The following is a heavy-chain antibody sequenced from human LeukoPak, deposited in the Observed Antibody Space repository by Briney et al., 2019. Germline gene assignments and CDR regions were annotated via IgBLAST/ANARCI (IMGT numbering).Heavy chain of an antibody. CDR1: GFTFSDYY. V-gene: IGHV3-11*01. CDR2: ISSSGSTI. Sequence: PGGSLRLSCAASGFTFSDYYMSWIRQAPGKGLEWVSYISSSGSTIYYADSVKGRFTISRDNAKNSLYLQMNSLRAEDTAVYYCARDSCSGRSCYFGVYYYGMDVWGQGTTVTFSS. J-gene: IGHJ6*02. CDR3: ARDSCSGRSCYFGVYYYGMDV. D-gene: IGHD2-15*01.